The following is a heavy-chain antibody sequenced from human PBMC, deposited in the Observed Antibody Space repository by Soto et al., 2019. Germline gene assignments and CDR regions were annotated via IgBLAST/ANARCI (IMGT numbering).Heavy chain of an antibody. Sequence: SVKVSCKASGGTFSSYTISWVRQAPGQGLEWMGRIIPILGIANYAQKFQGRVTITADKSTSTAYMELSSLRSEDTAVYYRAWQWLRYENYYYMDVWGKGTTVTVSS. V-gene: IGHV1-69*02. CDR2: IIPILGIA. CDR1: GGTFSSYT. CDR3: AWQWLRYENYYYMDV. J-gene: IGHJ6*03. D-gene: IGHD5-12*01.